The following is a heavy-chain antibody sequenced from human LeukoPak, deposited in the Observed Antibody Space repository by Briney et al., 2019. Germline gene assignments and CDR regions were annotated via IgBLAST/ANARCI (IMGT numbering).Heavy chain of an antibody. Sequence: PGGSLRLSCAASGFTFSSYAMSWVRQAPGKGLEWVSAISGSGGSTYYADSVKGRFTISRDNSKNTLYLQMNSLRAEDTAVYYCAIKGPRTYYYDSSGYPDDWGQGTLVTVSS. CDR1: GFTFSSYA. V-gene: IGHV3-23*01. D-gene: IGHD3-22*01. CDR2: ISGSGGST. J-gene: IGHJ4*02. CDR3: AIKGPRTYYYDSSGYPDD.